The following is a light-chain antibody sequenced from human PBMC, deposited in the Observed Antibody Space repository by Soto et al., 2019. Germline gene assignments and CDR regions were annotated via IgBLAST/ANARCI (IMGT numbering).Light chain of an antibody. V-gene: IGLV1-44*01. Sequence: QSVLTQPPSASGTPGQRVTISCSGSSSNIGSNTVNWYQQLPGTAPKHLIFSNNQRPSGVPDRFSGSKSGTSASLAISGLQPEDEADYCCAAWDDSLSWVFGGGTKLTVL. CDR1: SSNIGSNT. CDR2: SNN. CDR3: AAWDDSLSWV. J-gene: IGLJ3*02.